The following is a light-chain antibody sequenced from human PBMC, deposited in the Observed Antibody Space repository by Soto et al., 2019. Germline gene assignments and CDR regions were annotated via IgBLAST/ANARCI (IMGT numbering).Light chain of an antibody. CDR3: QQLSNWPPRLT. J-gene: IGKJ4*01. V-gene: IGKV3-11*01. CDR2: DAS. Sequence: EIVLTQSPPTLSLSQGERATLSCRASQRVSSYLAWYQQNPDSAPRLLIYDASNRATVIPARFSVSGSRTDFTFTISSLEPDDFAVYSCQQLSNWPPRLTFGGGTKVEIK. CDR1: QRVSSY.